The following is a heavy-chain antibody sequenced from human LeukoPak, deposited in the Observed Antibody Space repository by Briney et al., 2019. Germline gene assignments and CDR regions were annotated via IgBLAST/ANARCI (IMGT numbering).Heavy chain of an antibody. D-gene: IGHD3-22*01. V-gene: IGHV3-48*04. CDR3: ARGDYDSSGYSTEYYFDY. Sequence: GGSLRLSCAASGFTFSSDAMSWVRQAPGKGLEWVSYISSSGSTIYYADSVKGRFTISRNNAKNSLYLQMNSLRAEDTAVYYCARGDYDSSGYSTEYYFDYWGQGTLVTVSS. CDR1: GFTFSSDA. CDR2: ISSSGSTI. J-gene: IGHJ4*02.